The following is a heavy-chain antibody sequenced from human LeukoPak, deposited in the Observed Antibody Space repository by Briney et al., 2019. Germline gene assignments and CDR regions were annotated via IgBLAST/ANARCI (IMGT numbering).Heavy chain of an antibody. CDR3: ARTPRSTVTPLFDY. CDR1: GYTFTGYY. D-gene: IGHD4-17*01. Sequence: ASVKVSCKASGYTFTGYYMHWVRQAPGQGLEWMGWINPNSGGTNYAQKFQDRVTVTRDTSISTAYMELSRLRSDDTAVYYCARTPRSTVTPLFDYWGQGTLVTVSS. J-gene: IGHJ4*02. CDR2: INPNSGGT. V-gene: IGHV1-2*02.